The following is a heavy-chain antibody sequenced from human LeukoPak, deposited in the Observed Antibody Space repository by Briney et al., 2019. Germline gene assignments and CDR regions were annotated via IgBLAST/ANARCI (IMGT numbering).Heavy chain of an antibody. CDR1: GFPFSSYA. D-gene: IGHD2-15*01. Sequence: GGSLRLSCAASGFPFSSYAMSWVRQSPGKGLEWVSAISGGNGNTYYAYYADSVRGRFTISRDNSKNTLYLQMSSLRAEDTAVYFCVRGYSFGPYGMDVWGQGTTVTVSS. CDR2: ISGGNGNTYYA. V-gene: IGHV3-23*01. J-gene: IGHJ6*02. CDR3: VRGYSFGPYGMDV.